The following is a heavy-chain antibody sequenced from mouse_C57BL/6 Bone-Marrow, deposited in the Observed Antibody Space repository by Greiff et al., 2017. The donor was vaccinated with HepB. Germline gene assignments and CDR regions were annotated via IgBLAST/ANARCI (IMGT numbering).Heavy chain of an antibody. Sequence: EVKLQDSGGGLVQPGGSMKLSCVASGFTFSNYWINWVRQSPEKGLEWVAQIRLKSDNYAIHYAESVKGRFTISRDDSKSSVYLQMNNLRAEDTGIYYCTANWENYFDYWGQGTTLTVSS. CDR3: TANWENYFDY. V-gene: IGHV6-3*01. CDR2: IRLKSDNYAI. J-gene: IGHJ2*01. D-gene: IGHD4-1*01. CDR1: GFTFSNYW.